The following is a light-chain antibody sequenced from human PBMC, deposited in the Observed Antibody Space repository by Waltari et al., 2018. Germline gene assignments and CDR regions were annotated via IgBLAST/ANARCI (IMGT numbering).Light chain of an antibody. CDR3: SSLTSTNTWV. V-gene: IGLV2-14*03. CDR1: SSDVGGYES. J-gene: IGLJ3*02. Sequence: HSALTQPASVSGSPGQWITISCTGSSSDVGGYESVSWYQQHPGRAPKPMISDVSDRPSVTSRSCSGSKSGNTASLTISGLQPEDEADYYCSSLTSTNTWVFGGGTKVTVL. CDR2: DVS.